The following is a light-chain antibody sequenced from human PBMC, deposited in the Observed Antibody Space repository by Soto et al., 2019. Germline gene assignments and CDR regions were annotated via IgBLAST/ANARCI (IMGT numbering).Light chain of an antibody. J-gene: IGKJ5*01. CDR2: GAS. CDR3: QQRSNWPIIT. V-gene: IGKV3D-20*02. Sequence: EIVLTQSPGILSLSPGERATLSCRAIQSVSSSDLAWYQQKPGQAPRLLIYGASSRATGIPDRFSGSGSGTDFTLTISSLEPEDFAVYYCQQRSNWPIITFGQGTRLEIK. CDR1: QSVSSSD.